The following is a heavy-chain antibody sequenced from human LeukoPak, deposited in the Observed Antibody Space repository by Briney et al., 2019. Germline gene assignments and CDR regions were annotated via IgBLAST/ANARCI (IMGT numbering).Heavy chain of an antibody. CDR1: GFTFSSYE. CDR2: ITSSGNTM. Sequence: PGGSLRLSCAASGFTFSSYEMNRVRQAPGKGLEWVSFITSSGNTMYYADSVKGRFTISRDNAKNSLYLQMNSLRADDTAVYYCARLRSKYWFDPWGQGTLVTVSS. CDR3: ARLRSKYWFDP. J-gene: IGHJ5*02. D-gene: IGHD4-11*01. V-gene: IGHV3-48*03.